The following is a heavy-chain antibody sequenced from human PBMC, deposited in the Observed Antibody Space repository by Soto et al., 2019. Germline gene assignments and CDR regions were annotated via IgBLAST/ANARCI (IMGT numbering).Heavy chain of an antibody. D-gene: IGHD3-22*01. CDR1: GDSVSSNSAA. J-gene: IGHJ3*02. CDR3: ARTETYYYDSSGYDAFDI. Sequence: LSQTLSLTCAISGDSVSSNSAAWNWIRQSPSRGLEWLGRTYYRSKWYNDYAVSVKSRITINPDTSKNQFSLQPNSVTPEDTAVYYCARTETYYYDSSGYDAFDIWGQGTMVTVSS. V-gene: IGHV6-1*01. CDR2: TYYRSKWYN.